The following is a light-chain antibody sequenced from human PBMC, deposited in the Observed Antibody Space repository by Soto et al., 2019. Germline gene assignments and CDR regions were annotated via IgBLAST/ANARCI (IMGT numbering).Light chain of an antibody. V-gene: IGKV1-9*01. J-gene: IGKJ1*01. CDR1: QGISSY. CDR2: AAS. CDR3: QQLNSYPWT. Sequence: DLQLTQSPSFLSASVGDRVTIXXRASQGISSYLAWYQQKPGKAPKVXIYAASTLQSGVPSRFSGSGSGTEFTLTISSLQPEDFATYYCQQLNSYPWTFGQGTKVDIK.